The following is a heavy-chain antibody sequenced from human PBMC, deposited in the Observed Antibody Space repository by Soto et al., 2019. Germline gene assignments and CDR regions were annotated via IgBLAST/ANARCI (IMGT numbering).Heavy chain of an antibody. CDR2: MNPNSGNT. Sequence: GASVKVSCKASGYTFTSYDINWVRQATGQGLEWMGWMNPNSGNTGYAQKFQGRVTMTRNTSISTAYMELSSLRSEDTAVYYCARGSYYDFWSGYYYYYYGMDVWGQGTTVTSP. CDR3: ARGSYYDFWSGYYYYYYGMDV. CDR1: GYTFTSYD. V-gene: IGHV1-8*01. J-gene: IGHJ6*02. D-gene: IGHD3-3*01.